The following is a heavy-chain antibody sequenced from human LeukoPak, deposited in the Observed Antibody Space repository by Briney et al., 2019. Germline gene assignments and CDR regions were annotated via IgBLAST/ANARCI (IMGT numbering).Heavy chain of an antibody. CDR1: GFTFSDYY. V-gene: IGHV3-11*01. J-gene: IGHJ6*02. CDR2: ISSSGSTI. Sequence: GGSLRLSCAASGFTFSDYYMSWIRQAPGKELEWVSYISSSGSTIYYADSVKGRFTISRDNAKNSLYLQMNSLRAEDTAVYYCARGEEEGSGFYYYYYGMDVWGQGTTVTVSS. D-gene: IGHD6-19*01. CDR3: ARGEEEGSGFYYYYYGMDV.